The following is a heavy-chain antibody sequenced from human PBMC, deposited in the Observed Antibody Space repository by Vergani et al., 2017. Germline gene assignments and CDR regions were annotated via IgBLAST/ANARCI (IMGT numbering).Heavy chain of an antibody. J-gene: IGHJ6*02. CDR3: ARDYYGSGSYSDYYGMDV. CDR2: IYYSGST. CDR1: GGSISSYY. Sequence: QVQLQESGPGLVKPSETLSLTCTVSGGSISSYYWSLIWTPPGKGLEWIGYIYYSGSTNSNPSLKSRVTISVDTSKNQFSLKLSSVTAADTAVYYCARDYYGSGSYSDYYGMDVWGQGTTVTVSS. V-gene: IGHV4-59*01. D-gene: IGHD3-10*01.